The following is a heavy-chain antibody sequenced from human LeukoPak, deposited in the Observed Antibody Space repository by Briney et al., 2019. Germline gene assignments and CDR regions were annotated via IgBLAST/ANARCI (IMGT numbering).Heavy chain of an antibody. CDR3: ARGTSRWTPILGY. CDR2: IWYDGSNK. CDR1: GFTFSSYG. Sequence: GGSLRLSCAASGFTFSSYGMHWGREAPGKGLEWGAVIWYDGSNKYYADSVKGRFTISRDNSKNTLYLQMNSLRAEDTAVYYCARGTSRWTPILGYWGEGTLVTVSS. J-gene: IGHJ4*02. V-gene: IGHV3-33*01. D-gene: IGHD2-2*01.